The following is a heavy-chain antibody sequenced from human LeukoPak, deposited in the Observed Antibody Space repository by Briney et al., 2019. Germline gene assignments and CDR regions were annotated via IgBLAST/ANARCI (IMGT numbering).Heavy chain of an antibody. CDR2: IYYSGST. J-gene: IGHJ4*02. CDR3: ARRRFEELLFDY. V-gene: IGHV4-59*01. CDR1: GGSISSYY. D-gene: IGHD3-10*01. Sequence: ASETLSLTCTVSGGSISSYYWSWIRQPPGKGLEWIGYIYYSGSTNYNPSLKSRVTISVDTSKNQFSLKLSSVTAADTAVYYCARRRFEELLFDYWGQGTLVTVSS.